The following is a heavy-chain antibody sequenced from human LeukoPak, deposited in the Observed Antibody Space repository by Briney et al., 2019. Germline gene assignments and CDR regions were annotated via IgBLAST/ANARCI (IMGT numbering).Heavy chain of an antibody. D-gene: IGHD6-19*01. J-gene: IGHJ4*02. CDR1: GGTFSSYA. CDR2: IIPIFGTA. CDR3: ARDPPDSYSSGWYYFDY. V-gene: IGHV1-69*05. Sequence: SVKVSCKASGGTFSSYAISWVRQAPGQGLEWMGRIIPIFGTANYAQKFQGRVTITTDESTSTAYMELSSLRSEDTAVYYCARDPPDSYSSGWYYFDYWGQGTRVTVSS.